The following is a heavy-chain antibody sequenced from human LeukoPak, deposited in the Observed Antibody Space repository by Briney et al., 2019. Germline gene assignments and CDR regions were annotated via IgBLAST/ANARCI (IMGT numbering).Heavy chain of an antibody. D-gene: IGHD5-12*01. CDR1: GFTFSTYA. CDR3: AKTPGYSGYESPIDY. CDR2: ISGSGGSI. Sequence: PGASLRLSCAASGFTFSTYAMSWVRQAPGKGLEGVSGISGSGGSIYYADSVKGRFTISRDNSKNTLYLQMNNLRAEDTAVYYCAKTPGYSGYESPIDYWGQGTLVTVSS. J-gene: IGHJ4*02. V-gene: IGHV3-23*01.